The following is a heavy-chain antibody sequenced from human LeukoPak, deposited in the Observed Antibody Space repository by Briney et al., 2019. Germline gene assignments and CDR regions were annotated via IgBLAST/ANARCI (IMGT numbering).Heavy chain of an antibody. Sequence: SQTLSLTCTVSGGSISSGGYYWIWIRQHPGKGLEWIGYIYYSGSTYYNPSLKSRVTISVDTPKNQFSLTLSSVTAADTAVYYCASFEAARPEMGIDYWGQGTLVTVSS. CDR3: ASFEAARPEMGIDY. CDR2: IYYSGST. J-gene: IGHJ4*02. V-gene: IGHV4-31*03. CDR1: GGSISSGGYY. D-gene: IGHD6-6*01.